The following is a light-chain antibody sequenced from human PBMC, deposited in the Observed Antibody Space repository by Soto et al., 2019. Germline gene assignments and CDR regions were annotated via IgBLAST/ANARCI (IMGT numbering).Light chain of an antibody. J-gene: IGLJ1*01. CDR3: NSYIKTGAYV. CDR1: SSGVGGYNS. CDR2: EVN. Sequence: QCALAEPASVSGSPGQSIAISCTGTSSGVGGYNSVSWYQQHPGKAPKLMIYEVNNRPSGVSNRFSASKAANTASLTISRLQAEDEADYYCNSYIKTGAYVFGTGTKLTVL. V-gene: IGLV2-14*01.